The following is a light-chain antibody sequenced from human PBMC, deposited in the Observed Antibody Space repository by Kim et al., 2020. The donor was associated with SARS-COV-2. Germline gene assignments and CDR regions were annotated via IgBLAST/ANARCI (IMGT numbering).Light chain of an antibody. V-gene: IGKV3-20*01. CDR1: QTVNSNY. CDR3: QQHGSSPLT. J-gene: IGKJ4*01. Sequence: SPGDTTTLSCSATQTVNSNYLAWYQQKPGQAPRLLIYDASSRATGIPDRFSGSGSGTDFTLTISRLEPEDFAVYYCQQHGSSPLTFGGGTKVDIK. CDR2: DAS.